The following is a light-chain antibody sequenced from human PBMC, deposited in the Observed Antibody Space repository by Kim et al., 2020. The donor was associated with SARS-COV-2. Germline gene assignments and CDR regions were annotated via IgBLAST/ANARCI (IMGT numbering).Light chain of an antibody. J-gene: IGLJ2*01. Sequence: SALTQPASVSGSPGQSITISCTGTSSDVGGCNYVSWYQQHPGKAPKLMIYDVSNRPSGVSNRFSGSKSGNTASLTISGLQAEDEAEYYCSSYTSSDTLVFGGGTQLTVL. CDR3: SSYTSSDTLV. CDR1: SSDVGGCNY. CDR2: DVS. V-gene: IGLV2-14*03.